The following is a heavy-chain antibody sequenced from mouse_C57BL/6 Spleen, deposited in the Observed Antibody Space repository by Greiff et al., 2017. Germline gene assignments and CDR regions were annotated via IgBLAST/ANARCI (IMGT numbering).Heavy chain of an antibody. CDR1: GYTFTSYW. D-gene: IGHD2-5*01. J-gene: IGHJ2*01. CDR3: ARRGPYSNYVYYFDY. Sequence: QVQLQQPGTELVKPGASVTLSCKASGYTFTSYWMHWVKQRPGQGLEWIGNINPSNGGTNYNEKFKSKDTLPVDKASSTAYMQLSSLTSEYSAVYYCARRGPYSNYVYYFDYWGQGTTLTVSS. CDR2: INPSNGGT. V-gene: IGHV1-53*01.